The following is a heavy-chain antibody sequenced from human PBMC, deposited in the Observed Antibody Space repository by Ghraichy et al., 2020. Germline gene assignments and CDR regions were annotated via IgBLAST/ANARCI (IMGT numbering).Heavy chain of an antibody. J-gene: IGHJ3*02. V-gene: IGHV4-59*01. CDR3: ARFRCRGGSCYSAAFDI. CDR2: IYYSGST. D-gene: IGHD2-15*01. CDR1: GGSISSYY. Sequence: SETLSLTCTVSGGSISSYYWSWIRQPPGKGLEWIGYIYYSGSTNYNPSLKSRVTISVDTSKNQFSLKLSSVTAADTAVYYCARFRCRGGSCYSAAFDIWGQGTMVTVSS.